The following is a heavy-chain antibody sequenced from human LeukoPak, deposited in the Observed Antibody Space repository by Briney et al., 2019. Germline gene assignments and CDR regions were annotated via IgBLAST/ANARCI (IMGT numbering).Heavy chain of an antibody. D-gene: IGHD5-24*01. CDR2: INSDGSST. CDR1: GFTFSSYW. CDR3: ARGSRDGYNRPDH. Sequence: GGALRLSCAASGFTFSSYWMHWVRQAPGKGLGWVSRINSDGSSTSYADSVKGRFTISRDNAKNTLYLQMNSLRAEDTAVYYCARGSRDGYNRPDHWGQGTLVTVSS. J-gene: IGHJ4*02. V-gene: IGHV3-74*01.